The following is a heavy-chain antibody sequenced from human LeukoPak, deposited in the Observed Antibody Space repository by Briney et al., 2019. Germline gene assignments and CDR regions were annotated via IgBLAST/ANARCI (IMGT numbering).Heavy chain of an antibody. D-gene: IGHD3-3*01. V-gene: IGHV3-11*04. Sequence: GGSLRLSCAASGFTFSGYYMSWIRQAPGKGLEWVSYISSSGSTKYYADSVKGRFTISRDNTKNSLYLQMNSLRAEDTAVYYCARVGRFLSRFDPWGQGTLVTVSS. CDR2: ISSSGSTK. J-gene: IGHJ5*02. CDR3: ARVGRFLSRFDP. CDR1: GFTFSGYY.